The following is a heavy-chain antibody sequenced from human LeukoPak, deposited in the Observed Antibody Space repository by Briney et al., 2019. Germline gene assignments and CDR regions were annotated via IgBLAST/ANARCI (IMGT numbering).Heavy chain of an antibody. Sequence: SVKVSCKASGGTFSNDAISWVRQAPGQGLEWMGRIVPILGFTNYPQRFEGKVTLTADKSTATAYMELSSLTSEDTVVYYCARDGRDYYYGMDVWGQGTTVTVSS. CDR1: GGTFSNDA. V-gene: IGHV1-69*04. CDR3: ARDGRDYYYGMDV. J-gene: IGHJ6*02. CDR2: IVPILGFT.